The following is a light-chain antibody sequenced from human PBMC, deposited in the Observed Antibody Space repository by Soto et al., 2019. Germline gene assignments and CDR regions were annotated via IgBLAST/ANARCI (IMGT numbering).Light chain of an antibody. CDR1: SSDVGGYNY. J-gene: IGLJ1*01. CDR3: CSYAGRPYV. V-gene: IGLV2-11*01. Sequence: QCALTQPRSVSGSPGQAGTISCTGASSDVGGYNYVSWYQQHPGKAPKLMIYDVSKRPSGVPDRFSGSKSGNTASLTISGLPAEDEADYYCCSYAGRPYVFGTGTKLTVL. CDR2: DVS.